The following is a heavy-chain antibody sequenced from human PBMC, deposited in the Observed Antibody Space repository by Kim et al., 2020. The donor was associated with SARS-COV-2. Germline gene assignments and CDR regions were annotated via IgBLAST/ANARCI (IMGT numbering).Heavy chain of an antibody. Sequence: GGSLRLSCAASGFTFSSYGMHWVRQAPGKGLEWVAVIWYDGSNKYYADSVKGRFTISRDNSKNTLYLQMNSLRAEDTAVYYCARDKRWLQPPFDYWAREPWSPSPQ. J-gene: IGHJ4*02. CDR1: GFTFSSYG. CDR3: ARDKRWLQPPFDY. D-gene: IGHD5-12*01. V-gene: IGHV3-33*01. CDR2: IWYDGSNK.